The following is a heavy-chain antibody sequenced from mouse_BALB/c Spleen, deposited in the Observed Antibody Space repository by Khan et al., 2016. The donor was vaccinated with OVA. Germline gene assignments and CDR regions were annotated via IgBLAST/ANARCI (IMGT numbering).Heavy chain of an antibody. J-gene: IGHJ3*01. V-gene: IGHV1-77*01. D-gene: IGHD1-2*01. CDR3: ARRNYFGSNFAY. CDR2: IYPSSGST. Sequence: QVQLQQSGAELARPGASVKLSCKASGYTFTDYYINWVKQRTGQGLEWIGEIYPSSGSTYYNEKFKGKATLTADKSSSIAYMQLSSLTSEDSAVYFCARRNYFGSNFAYWGQGTLLTVSA. CDR1: GYTFTDYY.